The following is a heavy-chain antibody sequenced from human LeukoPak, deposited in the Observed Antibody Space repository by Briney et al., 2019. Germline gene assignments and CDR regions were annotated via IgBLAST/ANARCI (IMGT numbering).Heavy chain of an antibody. Sequence: SETLSLTCTVSGGSISSSSYYWGWIRQPPGKGLEWIGSIYYSGSTNYNPSLKSRVTISIDPSENQFSLKLSSVTAADTAIYYCVKDNGRWFDPWGQGTLVIVSS. CDR2: IYYSGST. J-gene: IGHJ5*02. CDR1: GGSISSSSYY. D-gene: IGHD1-26*01. V-gene: IGHV4-39*07. CDR3: VKDNGRWFDP.